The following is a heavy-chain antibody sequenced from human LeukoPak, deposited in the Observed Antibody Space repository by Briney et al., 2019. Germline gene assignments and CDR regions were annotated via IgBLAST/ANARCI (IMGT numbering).Heavy chain of an antibody. V-gene: IGHV6-1*01. J-gene: IGHJ3*02. CDR3: ARAPDIVVVPAAKEADAFDI. CDR1: GDSVSSNSAA. CDR2: TYYRSKWYN. D-gene: IGHD2-2*01. Sequence: SQTLSLTCAISGDSVSSNSAAWNWIRQSPSRGLEWLGRTYYRSKWYNDYAVSVKSRITINPDTSKNQFSLQLNSVTPEDTAVYYCARAPDIVVVPAAKEADAFDIWGQGTMVTVSS.